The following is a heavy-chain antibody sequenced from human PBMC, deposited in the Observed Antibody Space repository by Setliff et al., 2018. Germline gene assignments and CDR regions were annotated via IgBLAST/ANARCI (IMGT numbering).Heavy chain of an antibody. D-gene: IGHD1-1*01. CDR1: GLSINSGTHF. J-gene: IGHJ4*02. CDR3: ARTGTYRYFDY. CDR2: IHYSGNT. V-gene: IGHV4-39*01. Sequence: PSETLSLTCTVSGLSINSGTHFWGWIRQPPGKGLEWIGRIHYSGNTYYNASLKSRVIISVDTAQNQFSLSLSSVTAADTAVYYCARTGTYRYFDYWGQGTLVTVSS.